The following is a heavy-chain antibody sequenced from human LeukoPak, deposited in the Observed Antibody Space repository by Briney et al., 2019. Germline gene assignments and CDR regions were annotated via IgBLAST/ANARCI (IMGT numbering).Heavy chain of an antibody. CDR1: GFSLSTSGMC. CDR3: ARIPRDILTGYSGFDI. J-gene: IGHJ3*02. V-gene: IGHV2-70*01. Sequence: SGPTLVNPTQTLTLTCTFSGFSLSTSGMCVSWIRQPPGKAPEWLALIDWDDDKYYSTSLKTRLTISKDTSKNQVVLTMTNMDPVDTATYYCARIPRDILTGYSGFDIWGQGTMVTVSS. CDR2: IDWDDDK. D-gene: IGHD3-9*01.